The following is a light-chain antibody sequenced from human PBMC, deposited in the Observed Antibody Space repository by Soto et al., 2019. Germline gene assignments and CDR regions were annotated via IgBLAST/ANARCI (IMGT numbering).Light chain of an antibody. CDR2: KAS. CDR3: QQLRLYPST. Sequence: DIQMTQSPSSLSASVGDRVTITCRASQSISSYLNWYQQKPGKAPKLLIYKASTLKSGVPSRFSGSGSGTDFALTITSLQAEDFATYYCQQLRLYPSTFGGGTKVDIK. J-gene: IGKJ4*01. CDR1: QSISSY. V-gene: IGKV1-39*01.